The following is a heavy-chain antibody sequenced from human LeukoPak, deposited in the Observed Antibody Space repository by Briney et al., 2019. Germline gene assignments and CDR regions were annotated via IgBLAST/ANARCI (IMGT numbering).Heavy chain of an antibody. CDR1: GGSFSGYY. V-gene: IGHV4-59*08. J-gene: IGHJ4*02. CDR3: ARHKMGPYYYDSSGYGSFGL. CDR2: IYYSGST. Sequence: SETLSLTCAVYGGSFSGYYWSWIRQPPGKGLEWIGYIYYSGSTNYNPSLKSRVTISVDTSKNQFSLKLSSVTAADTAVYYCARHKMGPYYYDSSGYGSFGLWGQGTLVTVSS. D-gene: IGHD3-22*01.